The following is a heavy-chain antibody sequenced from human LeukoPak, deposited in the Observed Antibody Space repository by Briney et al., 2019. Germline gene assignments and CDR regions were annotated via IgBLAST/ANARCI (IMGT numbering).Heavy chain of an antibody. Sequence: PSETLSLTCTVSGGSISSYYWSWIRQPPGNRLEWIGYIYYSGITNYNPSLKSRVTISVDTSKNQFSLKLSSVTAADTAVYYCARDILSYSYCMDIWGKGTTVTVSS. V-gene: IGHV4-59*01. CDR1: GGSISSYY. D-gene: IGHD3-10*01. J-gene: IGHJ6*03. CDR2: IYYSGIT. CDR3: ARDILSYSYCMDI.